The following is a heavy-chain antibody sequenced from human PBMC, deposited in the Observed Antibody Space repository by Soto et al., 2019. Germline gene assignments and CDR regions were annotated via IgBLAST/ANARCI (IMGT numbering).Heavy chain of an antibody. CDR1: GFSFTAYA. V-gene: IGHV3-64D*06. J-gene: IGHJ4*02. CDR3: VKDCYVDY. Sequence: GGSLRLSCSVSGFSFTAYAMHWVRQAPNKGLEYVSSISSSGVSTYYADAVKGRFTISRDNSNSTLSLQMSSLRVDDTGVYYCVKDCYVDYWVQGT. CDR2: ISSSGVST.